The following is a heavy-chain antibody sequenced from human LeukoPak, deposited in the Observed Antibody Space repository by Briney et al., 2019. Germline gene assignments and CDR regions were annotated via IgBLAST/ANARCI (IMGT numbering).Heavy chain of an antibody. CDR1: GFMFDDYA. Sequence: GGSLSLSCAASGFMFDDYAMHWVRQVPGKGLEWVSLINGDGRTTYYGGSVKGRFTISRDNSKDFLYLQMNSLRSEDTALYYCAKDIGTNGLGVKKPYYHYGLDVWGQGTTVTVSS. CDR2: INGDGRTT. J-gene: IGHJ6*02. CDR3: AKDIGTNGLGVKKPYYHYGLDV. D-gene: IGHD1/OR15-1a*01. V-gene: IGHV3-43*02.